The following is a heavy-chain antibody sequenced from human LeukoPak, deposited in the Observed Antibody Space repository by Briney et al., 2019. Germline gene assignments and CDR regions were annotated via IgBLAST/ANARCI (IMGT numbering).Heavy chain of an antibody. CDR1: GTTFSSYA. J-gene: IGHJ6*03. Sequence: GASLKFSCKASGTTFSSYAISGVRQAPGQGLEWMGGISPIFATANYAQKFQGRVTITTDESTSTAYMELSSLRSEDTAVYYCASLTRDGYNFDYYYMDVWGKGTTVTVSS. D-gene: IGHD5-24*01. CDR2: ISPIFATA. CDR3: ASLTRDGYNFDYYYMDV. V-gene: IGHV1-69*05.